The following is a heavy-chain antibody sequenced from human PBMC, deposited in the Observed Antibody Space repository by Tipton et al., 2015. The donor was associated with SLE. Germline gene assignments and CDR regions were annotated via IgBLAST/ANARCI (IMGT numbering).Heavy chain of an antibody. D-gene: IGHD6-19*01. Sequence: TLSLTCTVSGGSISSYYWSWIRQPPGKGLEWIGEINHSGSTNYNPSLKSRVTISVDTSKNQFSLKLSSVTAADTAVYYCASHSGPYNWFDPWGQGTLVTVSS. V-gene: IGHV4-34*01. CDR1: GGSISSYY. CDR3: ASHSGPYNWFDP. J-gene: IGHJ5*02. CDR2: INHSGST.